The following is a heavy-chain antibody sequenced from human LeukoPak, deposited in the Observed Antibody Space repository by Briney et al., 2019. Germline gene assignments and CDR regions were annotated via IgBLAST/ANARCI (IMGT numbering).Heavy chain of an antibody. Sequence: PSETLSLTCAVYGGSFSGYYWSWIRQPPGKGLEWIGEINHSGSTNYNPSLKSRVTISVDTSKNQFSLKLSSMTAADTAVYYCARHPAYDYVWGSYRYGLDYWGQGTLVTVSS. CDR2: INHSGST. CDR3: ARHPAYDYVWGSYRYGLDY. V-gene: IGHV4-34*01. CDR1: GGSFSGYY. J-gene: IGHJ4*02. D-gene: IGHD3-16*02.